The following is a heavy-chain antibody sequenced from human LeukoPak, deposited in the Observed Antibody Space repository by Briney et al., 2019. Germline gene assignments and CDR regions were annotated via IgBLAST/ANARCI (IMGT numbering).Heavy chain of an antibody. Sequence: ASVKVSCKVSGYTLTELSMHWVRQAPGKGLEWMGGFDPEDGETIYAQKFQGRVTMTEDTSTDTAYMELSSLRSEDTAVYYCATLYDSTSTFDYWGQGTLVTVSS. CDR2: FDPEDGET. J-gene: IGHJ4*02. CDR3: ATLYDSTSTFDY. D-gene: IGHD2-2*01. CDR1: GYTLTELS. V-gene: IGHV1-24*01.